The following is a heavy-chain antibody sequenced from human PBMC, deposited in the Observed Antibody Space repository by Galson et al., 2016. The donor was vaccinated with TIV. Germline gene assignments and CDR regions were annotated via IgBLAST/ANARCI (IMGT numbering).Heavy chain of an antibody. CDR2: IYYSGST. CDR3: ARQSGYGSSWFPYYFDY. Sequence: LSLTCTVSGDSISNYYWSWIWQPPGKGLEWIGYIYYSGSTNYSPSLKSRVTISRDTSKNQFSLKLSSVTAADTAVYYCARQSGYGSSWFPYYFDYWGQGTLVTVSS. D-gene: IGHD6-13*01. V-gene: IGHV4-59*08. CDR1: GDSISNYY. J-gene: IGHJ4*02.